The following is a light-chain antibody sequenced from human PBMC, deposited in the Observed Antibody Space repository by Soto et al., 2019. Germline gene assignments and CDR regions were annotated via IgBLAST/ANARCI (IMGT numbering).Light chain of an antibody. CDR2: GAS. V-gene: IGKV3-20*01. CDR1: QSVNDNI. J-gene: IGKJ1*01. CDR3: QHYGSSLWT. Sequence: EFVLTQSPDTLSLSPGERATLSCRASQSVNDNILAWYRQKPGQSPRLLIYGASSRATGIPDRFSGSGSGTDFTLTISRVEAEDSAVYYCQHYGSSLWTFGQGTKVEIK.